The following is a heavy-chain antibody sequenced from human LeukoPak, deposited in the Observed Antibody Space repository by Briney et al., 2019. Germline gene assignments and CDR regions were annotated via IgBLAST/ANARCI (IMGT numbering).Heavy chain of an antibody. V-gene: IGHV3-30*18. CDR1: GFTFSSYG. CDR2: ISYDGRNN. CDR3: AKLALPYFHWSNLDF. D-gene: IGHD3-9*01. J-gene: IGHJ4*02. Sequence: GGSLRLSCAASGFTFSSYGMHWVRQAPGKGLEWVAVISYDGRNNYYADSVKGRFTISRDNSKNTVYLQMNSLRAEDTAVYCCAKLALPYFHWSNLDFWGQGTPVTVSS.